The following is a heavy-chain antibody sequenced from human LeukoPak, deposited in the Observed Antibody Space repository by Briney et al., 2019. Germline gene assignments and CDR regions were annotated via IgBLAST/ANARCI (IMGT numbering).Heavy chain of an antibody. CDR2: ISSSSSYI. Sequence: PGGSLRLSCAASGFTFSSYSMNWVRQAPGKGLEWVSSISSSSSYIYYADSVKGRFTISRDNAKNSLYLQMNSLRAEDTAVYYCARDLGGAAAETRGGQGTLVTVSS. CDR1: GFTFSSYS. J-gene: IGHJ4*02. D-gene: IGHD6-13*01. V-gene: IGHV3-21*01. CDR3: ARDLGGAAAETR.